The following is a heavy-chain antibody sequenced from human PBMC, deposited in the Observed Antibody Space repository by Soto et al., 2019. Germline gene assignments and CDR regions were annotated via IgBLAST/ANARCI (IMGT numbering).Heavy chain of an antibody. CDR3: VRDSQGDY. V-gene: IGHV3-74*01. J-gene: IGHJ4*02. CDR1: GVTFRSFW. CDR2: IDGDDGDETAT. Sequence: EVQLVESGRGLVQPGGSLRLSCTAAGVTFRSFWMQVFRQAAGKGLEWVARIDGDDGDETATNYANSVQGRLLISRDNGKSTLHLQMSSLRAEDTAVYYLVRDSQGDYWGQGTLVTVSP.